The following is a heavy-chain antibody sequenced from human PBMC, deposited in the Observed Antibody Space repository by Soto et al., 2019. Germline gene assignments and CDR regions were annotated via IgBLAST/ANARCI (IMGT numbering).Heavy chain of an antibody. CDR2: ITHGGST. Sequence: PSETLSLTCAVYSGSFSGYYYSWIRQSPGKGLEWIGEITHGGSTTYSPSLKSRVTMSLDTSKNQFSLNMTSMTAADTAVYYCARGRLFLTTSGLAITYFDYWGQGTLVTVPQ. CDR3: ARGRLFLTTSGLAITYFDY. V-gene: IGHV4-34*01. CDR1: SGSFSGYY. D-gene: IGHD3-3*01. J-gene: IGHJ4*02.